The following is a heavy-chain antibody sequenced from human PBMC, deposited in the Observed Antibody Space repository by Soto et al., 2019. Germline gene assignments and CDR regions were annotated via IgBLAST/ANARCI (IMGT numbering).Heavy chain of an antibody. CDR3: ARGLKQGPTYYYDSSGYNDDFDI. V-gene: IGHV3-33*01. J-gene: IGHJ3*02. D-gene: IGHD3-22*01. CDR1: GFTFSSYG. Sequence: GGSLRLSCAASGFTFSSYGMHWVRQAPGKGLEWVAVIWYDGSNKYYADSVKGRFTISRDNSKNTLYLRMNSLRAEDTAVYYCARGLKQGPTYYYDSSGYNDDFDIWGQGTMVTVSS. CDR2: IWYDGSNK.